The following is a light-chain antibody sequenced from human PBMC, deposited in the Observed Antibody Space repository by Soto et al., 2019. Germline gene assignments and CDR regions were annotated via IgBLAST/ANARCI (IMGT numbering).Light chain of an antibody. Sequence: EIALTQSPGTLSLSPGESATLSCLASRSLDSGQLAWYQQKPGQAPRLLIYGASSRATGVPDRFSGSGSGTDFTLTISRLEPEDFAVYYCQQYGSSPITFGQGTRLEI. J-gene: IGKJ5*01. CDR3: QQYGSSPIT. CDR1: RSLDSGQ. V-gene: IGKV3-20*01. CDR2: GAS.